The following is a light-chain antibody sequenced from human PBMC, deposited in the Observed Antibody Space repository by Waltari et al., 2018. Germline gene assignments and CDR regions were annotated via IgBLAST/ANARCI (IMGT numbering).Light chain of an antibody. V-gene: IGKV1-27*01. Sequence: DIQMTQSPSSLSASVGTRVTIPCRASQGISNNLAWYQQKPGKVPKLLIYAASTLQSGVPSRVSGSGSGTDFTLTISSLQPEDVATYYCQKYNSPDTFGQGTRLEIK. J-gene: IGKJ5*01. CDR3: QKYNSPDT. CDR2: AAS. CDR1: QGISNN.